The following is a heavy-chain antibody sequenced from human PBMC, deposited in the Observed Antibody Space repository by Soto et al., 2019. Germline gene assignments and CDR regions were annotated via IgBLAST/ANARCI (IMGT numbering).Heavy chain of an antibody. CDR1: GDSMTGAN. CDR3: ARGYLLRYFGK. Sequence: SATLSLTCSVSGDSMTGANWGWFRQSPGKGLEWIGCIYYSGSTYYNPSLKIRVTISVDTSKNQFSLKLSSVTAADTAVYYCARGYLLRYFGKWGQGTLVTVS. D-gene: IGHD3-9*01. V-gene: IGHV4-59*04. J-gene: IGHJ4*02. CDR2: IYYSGST.